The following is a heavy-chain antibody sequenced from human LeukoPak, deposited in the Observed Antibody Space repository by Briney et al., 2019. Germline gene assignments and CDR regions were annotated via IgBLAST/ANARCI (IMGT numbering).Heavy chain of an antibody. D-gene: IGHD6-13*01. CDR1: GFTFDDYA. CDR2: ISWNSGSM. Sequence: GRSLRLSCAASGFTFDDYAMHWVRQAPGKGLEWVSGISWNSGSMGYADSVKGRFTISGDNAKNSLYLQMNSLRAEDTALYYCARSSWYKDWFDPWGQGTLVTVSS. J-gene: IGHJ5*02. V-gene: IGHV3-9*01. CDR3: ARSSWYKDWFDP.